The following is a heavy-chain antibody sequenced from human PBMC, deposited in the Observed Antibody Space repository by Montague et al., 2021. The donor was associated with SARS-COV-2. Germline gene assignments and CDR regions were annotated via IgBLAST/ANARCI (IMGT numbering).Heavy chain of an antibody. V-gene: IGHV4-61*02. CDR2: IYSSGST. J-gene: IGHJ6*03. CDR3: ARDLGIMDV. D-gene: IGHD7-27*01. Sequence: TLSLTCTVSGGSINSGSYHWGWIRQPAGKGLEWIGRIYSSGSTXYNPSLKSRVTISVDTSKNQFSLKVTSVTAADTAVYFCARDLGIMDVWGKGTTVTVSS. CDR1: GGSINSGSYH.